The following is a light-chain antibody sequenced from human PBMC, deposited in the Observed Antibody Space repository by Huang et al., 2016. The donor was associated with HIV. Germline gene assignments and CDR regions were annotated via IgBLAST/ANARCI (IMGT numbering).Light chain of an antibody. V-gene: IGKV1-6*01. CDR1: EGIKKD. CDR2: NAS. J-gene: IGKJ1*01. CDR3: LQDYSYPLT. Sequence: TITCRASEGIKKDLGWYQQKPGKAPKLLIYNASKLQGGVPSRFSGGGSDTDFTLTISSLQPEDFATYYCLQDYSYPLTFGQGTKLEVK.